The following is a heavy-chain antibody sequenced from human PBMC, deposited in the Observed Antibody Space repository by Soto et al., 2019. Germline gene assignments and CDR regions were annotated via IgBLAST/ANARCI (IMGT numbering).Heavy chain of an antibody. CDR3: SISNSYGRGDF. V-gene: IGHV1-69*01. Sequence: QVQLVQSGAEVKKPGSSVRVSCKASGGTLNSYTISWVRQAPGQGLEWMGGIIPVFGTTDYAQMFQGRVTITADQSTVTAYLDLFSLRSEETAIYYCSISNSYGRGDFWGQGTLVTVSS. J-gene: IGHJ4*02. D-gene: IGHD4-17*01. CDR1: GGTLNSYT. CDR2: IIPVFGTT.